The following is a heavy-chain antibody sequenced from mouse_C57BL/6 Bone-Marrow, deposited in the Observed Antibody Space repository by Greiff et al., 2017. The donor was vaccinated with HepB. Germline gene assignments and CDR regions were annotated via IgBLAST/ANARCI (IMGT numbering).Heavy chain of an antibody. CDR2: IYPGGGYT. V-gene: IGHV1-63*01. Sequence: QVQLQQSGAELVRPGTSVKMSCKASGYTFTNYWIGWAKQRPGHGLEWIGDIYPGGGYTNYNEKFKGKATLTADKSSSTAYMQFSSLTSEDSAIYYCASDYYGSSYVRVWFAYWGQGTLVTVSA. J-gene: IGHJ3*01. CDR3: ASDYYGSSYVRVWFAY. D-gene: IGHD1-1*01. CDR1: GYTFTNYW.